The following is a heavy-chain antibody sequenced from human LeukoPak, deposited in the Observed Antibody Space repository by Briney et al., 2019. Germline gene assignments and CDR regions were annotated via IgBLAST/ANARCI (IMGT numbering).Heavy chain of an antibody. CDR1: GGSISSYY. D-gene: IGHD3-10*01. Sequence: PSETLSLTCTVSGGSISSYYWSWIRQPPGKGLEWIGFIYYTGTTTYNPSLKSRVTISVDPSNNQVSLKLTSVTAADTAVYYCARLWAGVGELWTGWFDPWGQGTLVTVS. CDR2: IYYTGTT. V-gene: IGHV4-59*08. CDR3: ARLWAGVGELWTGWFDP. J-gene: IGHJ5*02.